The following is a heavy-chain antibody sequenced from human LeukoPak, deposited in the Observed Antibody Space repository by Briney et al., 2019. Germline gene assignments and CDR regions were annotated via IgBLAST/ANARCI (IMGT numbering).Heavy chain of an antibody. CDR3: ARDRYGDYSLDY. J-gene: IGHJ4*02. Sequence: PGGCLRLSCAASRFTFSNYAMNWVRQAPGKGLEWVSSISGSGDNTHYADSVKGRFTISRDNSKNMMYLQMNSLRADDTALYYCARDRYGDYSLDYWGQGVLVTVSS. CDR2: ISGSGDNT. CDR1: RFTFSNYA. D-gene: IGHD4-17*01. V-gene: IGHV3-23*01.